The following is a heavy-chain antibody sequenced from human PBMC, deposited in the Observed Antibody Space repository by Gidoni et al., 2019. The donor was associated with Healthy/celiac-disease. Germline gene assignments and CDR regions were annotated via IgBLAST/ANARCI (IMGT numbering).Heavy chain of an antibody. D-gene: IGHD3-3*01. Sequence: EVQLVESGGGLVKPGRSLRLSCTASGFTFGDYAMSWFRQAPGKGLEWVGFIRSKAYGGTTEYAASVKGRFTISRDDSKSIAYLQMNSLKTEDTAVYYCTRDGRGSYDFWSGRGPYYYYGMDVWGQGTTVTVSS. CDR1: GFTFGDYA. CDR2: IRSKAYGGTT. J-gene: IGHJ6*02. CDR3: TRDGRGSYDFWSGRGPYYYYGMDV. V-gene: IGHV3-49*05.